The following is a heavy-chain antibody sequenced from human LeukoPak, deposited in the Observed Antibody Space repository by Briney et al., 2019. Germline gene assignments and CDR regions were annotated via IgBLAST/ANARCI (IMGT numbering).Heavy chain of an antibody. V-gene: IGHV3-23*01. CDR1: GFTFANYA. CDR2: ISGSGGST. J-gene: IGHJ4*02. D-gene: IGHD6-13*01. Sequence: GGSLRLSCAASGFTFANYATGWVRQGPGEGLEWVSTISGSGGSTYYADSVKGRFTISRDNSKNTLFLQMNSLRADDTAVYFCAKDQKSIAATGYDYWGQGTLVTVSS. CDR3: AKDQKSIAATGYDY.